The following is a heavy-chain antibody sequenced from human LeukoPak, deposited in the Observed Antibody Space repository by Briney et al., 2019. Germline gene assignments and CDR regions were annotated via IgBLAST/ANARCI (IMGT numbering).Heavy chain of an antibody. CDR3: AKDTYGDYEGD. CDR1: GFAFSSYG. CDR2: IWYDGSNK. J-gene: IGHJ4*02. Sequence: PGRSLRLSCAASGFAFSSYGMHWVRQAPGKGLEWVAVIWYDGSNKYYADSVKGRFTISRDNSKNTLYLQMNSLRAEDTAVYYCAKDTYGDYEGDWGQGTLVTVSS. V-gene: IGHV3-33*06. D-gene: IGHD4-17*01.